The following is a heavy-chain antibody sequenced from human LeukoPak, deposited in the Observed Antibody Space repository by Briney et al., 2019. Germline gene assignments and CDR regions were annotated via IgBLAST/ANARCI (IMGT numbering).Heavy chain of an antibody. V-gene: IGHV4-59*12. D-gene: IGHD5-24*01. CDR2: IYYSGST. J-gene: IGHJ4*02. Sequence: KASETLSLTCTVSGGSISSYYWSWIRQPPGKGLEWIGYIYYSGSTYYNPSLKSRVTISVDTSKNQFSLKLSSVTAADTAVYYCARGDGYNSVDYWGQGTLVTVSS. CDR1: GGSISSYY. CDR3: ARGDGYNSVDY.